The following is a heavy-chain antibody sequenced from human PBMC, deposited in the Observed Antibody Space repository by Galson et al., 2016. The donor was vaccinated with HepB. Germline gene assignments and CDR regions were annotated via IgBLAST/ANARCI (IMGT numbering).Heavy chain of an antibody. J-gene: IGHJ4*02. V-gene: IGHV3-23*01. CDR3: GKHGGFDY. Sequence: SLRLSCAASGFSFSNSGMSWVRQAPGRGLEWVSGITRSGDAPHYADFVKGRFTISRDNSKNTLYLYMNNLTAGDTAMYYCGKHGGFDYWGQGALVTVSS. D-gene: IGHD3-16*01. CDR2: ITRSGDAP. CDR1: GFSFSNSG.